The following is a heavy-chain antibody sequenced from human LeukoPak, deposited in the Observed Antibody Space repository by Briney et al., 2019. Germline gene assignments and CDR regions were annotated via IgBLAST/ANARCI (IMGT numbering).Heavy chain of an antibody. CDR3: ARGGYCSSTSCYDY. D-gene: IGHD2-2*01. J-gene: IGHJ4*02. Sequence: PSETLSLTCAVSGDSISSGGYSWSWIRQPPGKGLEWIGYIYHSGSTYYNPSLKSRVTISVDRSKNQFSLKLSSVTAADTAVYYCARGGYCSSTSCYDYWGQGTLVTVSS. V-gene: IGHV4-30-2*01. CDR1: GDSISSGGYS. CDR2: IYHSGST.